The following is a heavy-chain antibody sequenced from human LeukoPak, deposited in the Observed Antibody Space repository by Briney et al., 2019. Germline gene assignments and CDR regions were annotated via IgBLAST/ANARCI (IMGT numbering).Heavy chain of an antibody. CDR1: GFTFSSYA. D-gene: IGHD3-22*01. J-gene: IGHJ4*02. CDR2: ISGSGGST. CDR3: AKDQDYYDSSGYNFSFDY. Sequence: PGGSLRLCCAASGFTFSSYAMSWVRQAPGKGLEWVSAISGSGGSTYYADSVKGRFTISRDNSKNTLYLQMNSLRAEDTAVYYCAKDQDYYDSSGYNFSFDYWGQGTLITVSS. V-gene: IGHV3-23*01.